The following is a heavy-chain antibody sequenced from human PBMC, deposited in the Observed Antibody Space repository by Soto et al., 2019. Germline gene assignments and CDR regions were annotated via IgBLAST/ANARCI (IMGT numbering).Heavy chain of an antibody. CDR1: GFTFSSYG. Sequence: GGSLRLSCAASGFTFSSYGMHWVRQAPGKGLEWVAVIWYDGSNKYYADSVKGRFTISRDNSKNTLYLQMNSLRAEDTAVYYCARDLEDVAVTTAYFDYWGQGTLVTVSS. CDR3: ARDLEDVAVTTAYFDY. CDR2: IWYDGSNK. D-gene: IGHD4-17*01. V-gene: IGHV3-33*01. J-gene: IGHJ4*02.